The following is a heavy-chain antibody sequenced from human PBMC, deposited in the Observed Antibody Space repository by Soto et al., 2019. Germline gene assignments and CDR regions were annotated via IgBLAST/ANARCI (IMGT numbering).Heavy chain of an antibody. V-gene: IGHV3-33*01. J-gene: IGHJ4*02. CDR3: AREPTGTTFADL. CDR2: ILFDGSTK. Sequence: GGSLRLSCAASGFTFSTYVMHWVRQAPDKGLEWVAVILFDGSTKYYADSVKGRFTISRDDSKNTLYLQMNSLRAEDTAVYYCAREPTGTTFADLWGQGTLVTVSS. D-gene: IGHD1-7*01. CDR1: GFTFSTYV.